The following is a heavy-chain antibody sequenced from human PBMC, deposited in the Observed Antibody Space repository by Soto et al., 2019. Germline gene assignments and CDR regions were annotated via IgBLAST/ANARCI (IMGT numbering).Heavy chain of an antibody. Sequence: GGSLRLSYAASGFTFNTYNMNWVRQAPGKGLEWVSYISSSSSTIHYADSVKGRFTISRDNAKNSLYLQMNSLRAEDTAVYYCARDDYPYYDDSSGYHFDYWGQGTQVTVSS. V-gene: IGHV3-48*01. J-gene: IGHJ4*02. CDR1: GFTFNTYN. CDR3: ARDDYPYYDDSSGYHFDY. D-gene: IGHD3-22*01. CDR2: ISSSSSTI.